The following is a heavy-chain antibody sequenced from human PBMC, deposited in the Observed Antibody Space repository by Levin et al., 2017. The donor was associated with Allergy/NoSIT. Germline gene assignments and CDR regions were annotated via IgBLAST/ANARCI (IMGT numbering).Heavy chain of an antibody. CDR2: FWHTGTT. CDR1: GYSISSDYY. D-gene: IGHD1-26*01. CDR3: ASGRVGATDY. J-gene: IGHJ4*02. V-gene: IGHV4-38-2*01. Sequence: SQTLSLTCAVSGYSISSDYYWGWIRQSPGKGLEWIGSFWHTGTTYCNPSLKSRVTISQDRPQNQFSLRLSSVTAADTAVYFCASGRVGATDYWGQGLLVIVSS.